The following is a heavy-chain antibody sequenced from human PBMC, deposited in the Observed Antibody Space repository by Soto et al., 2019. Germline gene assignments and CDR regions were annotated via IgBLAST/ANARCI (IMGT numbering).Heavy chain of an antibody. CDR2: ISGSGGST. J-gene: IGHJ4*02. D-gene: IGHD3-22*01. Sequence: EVQLLESGGGLVQPGGSLRLSCAASGFTFSSYAMSWVRQAPGKGLEWVSAISGSGGSTYYADSVKGRFTISRDNSKTTLYLQMNSLRAEDTAVYDCAKGVYYYDSSGYYEPTSDYWGQGTLVTVSS. CDR1: GFTFSSYA. CDR3: AKGVYYYDSSGYYEPTSDY. V-gene: IGHV3-23*01.